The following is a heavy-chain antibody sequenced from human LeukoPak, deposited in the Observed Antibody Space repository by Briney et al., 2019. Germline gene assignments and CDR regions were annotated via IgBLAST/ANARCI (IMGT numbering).Heavy chain of an antibody. D-gene: IGHD3-10*01. V-gene: IGHV3-9*01. Sequence: PGGSLRLSCAASGFTFDDYAMHWVRQAPGKGLEWVSGISWNSGSIGYADSVKGRFTISRDNAKNSLYLQMNSLRAEDTALYYCAKGTRIWFGESFDYWGQGTLGTVSS. CDR2: ISWNSGSI. J-gene: IGHJ4*02. CDR1: GFTFDDYA. CDR3: AKGTRIWFGESFDY.